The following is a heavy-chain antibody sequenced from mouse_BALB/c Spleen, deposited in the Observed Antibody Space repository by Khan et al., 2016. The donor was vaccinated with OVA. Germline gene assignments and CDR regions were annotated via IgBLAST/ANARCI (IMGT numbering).Heavy chain of an antibody. CDR2: INPSNSYT. D-gene: IGHD2-14*01. CDR1: GYTFTSYT. Sequence: QVQLKESGAELARPGASVKMSCKASGYTFTSYTMHWIKQRPGQGLEWIGHINPSNSYTNYNQKFKDKATLTADKSSSTAYMQLSSLTSEDSAVYYCAREGAYYRSDGWFAYWGQGTLVTVSA. CDR3: AREGAYYRSDGWFAY. J-gene: IGHJ3*01. V-gene: IGHV1-4*01.